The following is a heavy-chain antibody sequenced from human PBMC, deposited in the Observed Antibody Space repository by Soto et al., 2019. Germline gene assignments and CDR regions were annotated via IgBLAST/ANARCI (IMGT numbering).Heavy chain of an antibody. J-gene: IGHJ6*02. CDR1: GFTFSSYG. CDR3: AKDRNSISWYAIYYYYGMDV. Sequence: QVQLVESGGGVVQPGRSLRLSCAASGFTFSSYGMHWVRQAPGKGLEWVAVISYDGSNKYYADSVKGRFTISRDNSKNKLYLQMNSLRAEDTAVYYCAKDRNSISWYAIYYYYGMDVWGQGTTVTVSS. CDR2: ISYDGSNK. D-gene: IGHD6-13*01. V-gene: IGHV3-30*18.